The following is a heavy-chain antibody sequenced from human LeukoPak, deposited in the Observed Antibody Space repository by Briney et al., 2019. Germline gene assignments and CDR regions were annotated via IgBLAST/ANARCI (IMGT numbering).Heavy chain of an antibody. V-gene: IGHV1-8*01. CDR1: GYTFTSYD. CDR3: AKRGVVIRVILVGFHKEAYYFDS. D-gene: IGHD3-22*01. J-gene: IGHJ4*02. Sequence: ASVKVSCKASGYTFTSYDINWVRQATGQGLEWMGWMNPNSGNTGYAQKFQGRVTMTRNTSINTAYLELSSLRSEDTAVYFCAKRGVVIRVILVGFHKEAYYFDSWGQGALVTVSS. CDR2: MNPNSGNT.